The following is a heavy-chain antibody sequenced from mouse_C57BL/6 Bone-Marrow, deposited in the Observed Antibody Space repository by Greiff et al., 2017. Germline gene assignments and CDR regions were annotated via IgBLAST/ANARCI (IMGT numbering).Heavy chain of an antibody. Sequence: QVPLKQSGAELAQPGASVKLSCTASGYTFTSYWMHWVKQRPRQGLEWIGYIHPSSGYTKYNQKFKDKATLTAHKSSSTAYMQRSSLTYEDSAVYYCARSGDYDGAWFAHRGEESLVTVSA. D-gene: IGHD2-4*01. CDR1: GYTFTSYW. J-gene: IGHJ3*01. CDR3: ARSGDYDGAWFAH. V-gene: IGHV1-7*01. CDR2: IHPSSGYT.